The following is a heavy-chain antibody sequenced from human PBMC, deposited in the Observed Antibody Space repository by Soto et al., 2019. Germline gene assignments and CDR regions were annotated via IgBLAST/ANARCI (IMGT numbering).Heavy chain of an antibody. D-gene: IGHD5-12*01. CDR2: ISGSGGST. V-gene: IGHV3-23*01. CDR3: ATRPSYSGYDRLGYFEY. Sequence: PGGSLRLSCAASGSTFSSYAMSWVRQAPGKGLEWVSAISGSGGSTYYADSVKGRFTISRDNSKNTLYLQMNSLRAEDTAVYYCATRPSYSGYDRLGYFEYWGQGTLVTFSS. CDR1: GSTFSSYA. J-gene: IGHJ4*02.